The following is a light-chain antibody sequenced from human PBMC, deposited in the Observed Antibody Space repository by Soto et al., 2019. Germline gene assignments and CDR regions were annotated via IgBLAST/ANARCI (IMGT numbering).Light chain of an antibody. J-gene: IGKJ2*01. Sequence: EIVLTQSPGTLSLSPGERATLSCRASQSISATYLAWYQHKPGQAPRLLIYGASSRATGIPDRFSGTGSGTDFTLTISRLEPEDFAVYYCQQYGGSPLYTFGQGTKLEIK. CDR1: QSISATY. CDR2: GAS. V-gene: IGKV3-20*01. CDR3: QQYGGSPLYT.